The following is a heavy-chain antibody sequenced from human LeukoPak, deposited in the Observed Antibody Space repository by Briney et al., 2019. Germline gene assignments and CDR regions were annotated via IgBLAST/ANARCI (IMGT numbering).Heavy chain of an antibody. CDR1: GYTFTGYY. J-gene: IGHJ4*02. V-gene: IGHV1-2*02. CDR3: ATGFGQTTVTWDDY. CDR2: INPNSGGT. D-gene: IGHD4-17*01. Sequence: ASVKVSCKASGYTFTGYYMHWVRQAPGQGLEWMGWINPNSGGTNYAQKFQGRVTMTRDTSISTAYMELSSLRSEDTAVYYCATGFGQTTVTWDDYWGQGTLVTVSS.